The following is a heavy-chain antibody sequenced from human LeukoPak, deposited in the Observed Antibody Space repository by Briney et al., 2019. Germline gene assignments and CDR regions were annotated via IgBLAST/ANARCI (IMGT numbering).Heavy chain of an antibody. J-gene: IGHJ5*02. CDR2: INADEDRA. CDR1: GFTFSDYW. Sequence: GGSLRLSCAASGFTFSDYWMHWVRQAPGKGLVWVSHINADEDRAAYADSVKGRFTISRDNARNTLYLQMNSLRAEDTAVYYCARDGGSSWYVIFNGNWFDPWGQGTLVTVSS. V-gene: IGHV3-74*01. CDR3: ARDGGSSWYVIFNGNWFDP. D-gene: IGHD6-13*01.